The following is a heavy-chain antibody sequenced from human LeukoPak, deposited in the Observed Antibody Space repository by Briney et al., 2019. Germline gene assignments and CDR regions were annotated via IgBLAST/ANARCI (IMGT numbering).Heavy chain of an antibody. J-gene: IGHJ4*02. Sequence: GGSLRLSCAASGFTFSSYEMNWVRQAPGKGLEWVSYISSSGSTIYYADSVKGRFTISRDNAKNSLYLQMNSLRAEDTAVYYCARRSPVAATDYDNYNFDYWGQGTLVTVSS. V-gene: IGHV3-48*03. CDR3: ARRSPVAATDYDNYNFDY. CDR2: ISSSGSTI. D-gene: IGHD2-15*01. CDR1: GFTFSSYE.